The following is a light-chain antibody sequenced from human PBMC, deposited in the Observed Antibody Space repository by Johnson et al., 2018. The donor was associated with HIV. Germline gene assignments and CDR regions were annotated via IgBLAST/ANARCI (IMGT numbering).Light chain of an antibody. V-gene: IGLV1-51*02. CDR2: ENN. Sequence: QSVLTQPPSVSAAPGQKVTISCSGSSSNIGNNYVSWYQQLPGTAPKLLINENNERPSGIPDRFSGSKSGPLATLDITGLQTGDEADYYCGTWDSSLSAYVFGTGTKVTV. J-gene: IGLJ1*01. CDR1: SSNIGNNY. CDR3: GTWDSSLSAYV.